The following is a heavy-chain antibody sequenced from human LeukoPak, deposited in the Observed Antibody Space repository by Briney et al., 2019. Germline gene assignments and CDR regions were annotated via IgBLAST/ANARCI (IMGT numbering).Heavy chain of an antibody. CDR3: ARALYDSSGYFAFDY. J-gene: IGHJ4*02. V-gene: IGHV3-23*01. D-gene: IGHD3-22*01. CDR2: ISGSGGST. Sequence: GGSLRLSCAASGFTFSSYAMSWVRQAPGKGLEWVSAISGSGGSTYYADSVKGRFTISRDNAKNSLYLQMNSLRAEDTAVYYCARALYDSSGYFAFDYWGQGTLVTVSS. CDR1: GFTFSSYA.